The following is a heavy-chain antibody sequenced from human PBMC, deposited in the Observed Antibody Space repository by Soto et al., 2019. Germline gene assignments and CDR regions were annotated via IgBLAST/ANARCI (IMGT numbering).Heavy chain of an antibody. V-gene: IGHV1-69*01. CDR1: GGSFSSRA. CDR2: IIPVFGRV. Sequence: QVQLVQSGPEVEKTGTSVKVSCKASGGSFSSRAISWVRQAPGQGLEWMGGIIPVFGRVNYAEKFQDRVTITADESTGTAYMELSSLKSEDTALYYCANSRGGTFLGYHGMDIWGQGTTVSVSS. D-gene: IGHD3-16*01. J-gene: IGHJ6*02. CDR3: ANSRGGTFLGYHGMDI.